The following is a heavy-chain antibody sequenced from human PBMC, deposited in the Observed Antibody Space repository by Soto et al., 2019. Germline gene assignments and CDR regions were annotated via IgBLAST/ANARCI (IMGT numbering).Heavy chain of an antibody. D-gene: IGHD3-22*01. J-gene: IGHJ4*02. CDR1: GCTFSSYA. Sequence: PGGSLRISGEASGCTFSSYAMSWVRQAPGKGLEWVSVISGSGGSTHYADSVKGRSTISRDNSKNTLHLQVNSLRGEDTAVYYCAKEADISGYYPDYWGQGTQVTVSS. CDR3: AKEADISGYYPDY. CDR2: ISGSGGST. V-gene: IGHV3-23*01.